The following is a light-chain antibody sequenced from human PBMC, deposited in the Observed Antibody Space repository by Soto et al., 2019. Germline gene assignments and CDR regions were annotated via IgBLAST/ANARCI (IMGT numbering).Light chain of an antibody. V-gene: IGLV1-51*01. CDR1: SSNIGNNY. J-gene: IGLJ1*01. CDR3: GTWDSSLSAYV. CDR2: DNN. Sequence: QSVLTQPPSVSAAPGQKVTISCSGSSSNIGNNYVSWYQQLPGTAPKLLIYDNNKRPSGIPDRFSGSKSSTSATLGITGLQTGGEADYYCGTWDSSLSAYVFGTGTKLTVL.